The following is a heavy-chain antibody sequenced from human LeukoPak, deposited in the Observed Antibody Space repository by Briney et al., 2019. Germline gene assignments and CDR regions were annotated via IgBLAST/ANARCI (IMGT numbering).Heavy chain of an antibody. Sequence: GGSLRLSCAASGFTFSSYAMSWVRQAPGKGLEWVSAISGSGGSTYYEDSVKGRFSISRDNSKNTLYLQMNSLRAEDTAVYYCAKDPLLGTASYNWFDPWGQGTLVTVSS. V-gene: IGHV3-23*01. D-gene: IGHD1-1*01. CDR3: AKDPLLGTASYNWFDP. J-gene: IGHJ5*02. CDR1: GFTFSSYA. CDR2: ISGSGGST.